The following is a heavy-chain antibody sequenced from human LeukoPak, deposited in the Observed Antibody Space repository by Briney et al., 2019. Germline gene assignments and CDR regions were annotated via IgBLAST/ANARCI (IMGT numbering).Heavy chain of an antibody. Sequence: GGSLRLSCAASGFAFNPYAMSWVRQAPGKGLVWVSHINSDGSWTSYADSVKGRFTISKDNAKNTVYLQMNNLRAEDTAVYYCVSFYETYWGRGTLVTVSS. CDR1: GFAFNPYA. D-gene: IGHD2-2*01. J-gene: IGHJ4*02. V-gene: IGHV3-74*01. CDR3: VSFYETY. CDR2: INSDGSWT.